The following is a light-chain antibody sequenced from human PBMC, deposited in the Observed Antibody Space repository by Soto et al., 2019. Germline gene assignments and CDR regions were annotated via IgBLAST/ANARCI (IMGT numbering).Light chain of an antibody. V-gene: IGLV1-44*01. CDR2: TTN. CDR3: AAWDDSLNGHV. J-gene: IGLJ1*01. CDR1: SSNIGTSS. Sequence: SVLTQPHSASGAPGQRGTISFSGSSSNIGTSSVHWFQQLPGTAPKLLISTTNQRPSGVPERFSGSKSGTSASLAISGLQSEDEADYYCAAWDDSLNGHVFGTGTKVTVL.